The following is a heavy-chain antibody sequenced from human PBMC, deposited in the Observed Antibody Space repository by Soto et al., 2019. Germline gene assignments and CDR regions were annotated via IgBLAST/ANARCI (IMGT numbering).Heavy chain of an antibody. CDR1: GFTFTRYS. Sequence: VGSLRLSCAASGFTFTRYSMNWVRQAPGKGLEWVSSISSTTNYIYYGDSMKGRFTISRDNAKNSLYLEMNSLRAEDTAVYYCARESEDLTSNFDYWGQGTLVTVPQ. CDR3: ARESEDLTSNFDY. V-gene: IGHV3-21*06. J-gene: IGHJ4*02. CDR2: ISSTTNYI.